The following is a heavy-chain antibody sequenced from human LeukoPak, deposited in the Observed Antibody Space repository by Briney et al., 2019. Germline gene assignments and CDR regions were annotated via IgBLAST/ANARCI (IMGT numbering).Heavy chain of an antibody. V-gene: IGHV1-46*01. CDR2: INPSGGST. J-gene: IGHJ4*02. CDR3: ARAARGYQQIFDY. CDR1: GYTFTSYY. D-gene: IGHD2-2*01. Sequence: ASVEVSCKASGYTFTSYYMHWVRQAPGQGLEWMGIINPSGGSTSYAQKLQGRVTMTTDTSTSTAYMELRSLRSDDTAVYYCARAARGYQQIFDYWGQGTLVTVSS.